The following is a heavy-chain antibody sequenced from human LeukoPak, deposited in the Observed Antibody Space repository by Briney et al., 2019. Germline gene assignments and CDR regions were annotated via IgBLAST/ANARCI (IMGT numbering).Heavy chain of an antibody. V-gene: IGHV1-69*04. Sequence: SVKVSCKASGGTFSSYAISWVRQAPGQGLEWMGRIIPILGIANYAQKFQGRVTITADESTSTAYMELSSLRSEDTAVYYCARDYDFWSGYYKASFTYWGQGTLVTVSS. CDR1: GGTFSSYA. CDR3: ARDYDFWSGYYKASFTY. CDR2: IIPILGIA. D-gene: IGHD3-3*01. J-gene: IGHJ4*02.